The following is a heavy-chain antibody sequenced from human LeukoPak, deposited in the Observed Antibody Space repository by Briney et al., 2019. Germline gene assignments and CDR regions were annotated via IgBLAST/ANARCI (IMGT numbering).Heavy chain of an antibody. D-gene: IGHD4-11*01. V-gene: IGHV1-18*01. J-gene: IGHJ3*02. Sequence: ASVKVSCKASGYTFTSYGISCVRQAPGQGLEWMGWISAYNGNTNYVQKLQGRVTMTTDTSTSTAYMELRSLRSDDTAVYYWARADDYINAFDIWGQGTMVTVSS. CDR3: ARADDYINAFDI. CDR2: ISAYNGNT. CDR1: GYTFTSYG.